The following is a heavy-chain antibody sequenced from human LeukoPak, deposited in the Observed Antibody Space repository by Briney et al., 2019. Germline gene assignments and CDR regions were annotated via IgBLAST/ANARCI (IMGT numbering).Heavy chain of an antibody. CDR3: AKDRNRGYGDYREDWFDP. Sequence: GLCLRLSCAASGFTFSSYAMSWVRQAPGKGLEWVSAISGSGSSTYYADSVKGRFTISRDNSKNTLYLQMNSLRAEDTAVYYCAKDRNRGYGDYREDWFDPWGQGTLVTVPS. D-gene: IGHD4-17*01. CDR2: ISGSGSST. V-gene: IGHV3-23*01. CDR1: GFTFSSYA. J-gene: IGHJ5*02.